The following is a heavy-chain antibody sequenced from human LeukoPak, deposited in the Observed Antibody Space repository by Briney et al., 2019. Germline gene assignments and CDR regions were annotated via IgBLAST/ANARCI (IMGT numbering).Heavy chain of an antibody. J-gene: IGHJ1*01. D-gene: IGHD3-3*01. V-gene: IGHV1-69*13. Sequence: SVKVSCKASGGTFSSYAISWVRQAPGQGLEWMGGIIPIFGTANYAQKFQGRVTITADESTSTACMELSSLRSEDTAVYYCARGPEPNYDFWSGYYTGMNSDWGQGTLVTVSS. CDR1: GGTFSSYA. CDR3: ARGPEPNYDFWSGYYTGMNSD. CDR2: IIPIFGTA.